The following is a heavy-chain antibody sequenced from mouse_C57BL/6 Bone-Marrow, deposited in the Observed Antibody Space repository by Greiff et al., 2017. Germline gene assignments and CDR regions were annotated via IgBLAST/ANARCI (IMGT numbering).Heavy chain of an antibody. D-gene: IGHD2-3*01. CDR1: GYSITSGYD. CDR2: ISYSGST. Sequence: LQESGPGMVKPSQSLSLTCTVTGYSITSGYDWHWIRHFPGNKLEWMGYISYSGSTNYNSSLKSRISITHDTSKNHFFLKLNSVTTEDTATYYCARDQKAGYSSWLAYWGQGTLVTVSA. J-gene: IGHJ3*01. CDR3: ARDQKAGYSSWLAY. V-gene: IGHV3-1*01.